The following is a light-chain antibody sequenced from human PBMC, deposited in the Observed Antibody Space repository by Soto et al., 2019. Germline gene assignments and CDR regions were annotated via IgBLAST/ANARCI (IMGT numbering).Light chain of an antibody. CDR3: QQFNSFPIT. V-gene: IGKV1-13*02. CDR1: QDIRGA. Sequence: AIQVTQSPSSLSASVGDRVTITCRASQDIRGALAWYQQKPGKAPNLLIYDVSTLESGVPSRFSGSGSRTEFTLTISSLQHEDFGTYYCQQFNSFPITFGHGTRLEIK. CDR2: DVS. J-gene: IGKJ5*01.